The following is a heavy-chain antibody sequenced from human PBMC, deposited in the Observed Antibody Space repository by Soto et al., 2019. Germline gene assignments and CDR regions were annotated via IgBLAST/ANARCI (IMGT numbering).Heavy chain of an antibody. Sequence: GASVKVSCKASGGSPSNSAISWVRQAPGQGLEWMGGIIPVFGIISHAQNFQGRVTITADESTSTAYMELSSLRSEDTAVYFCAGGRIVVAGSSAYYSMDVWGQGTTVTVSS. D-gene: IGHD6-19*01. CDR3: AGGRIVVAGSSAYYSMDV. J-gene: IGHJ6*02. CDR2: IIPVFGII. CDR1: GGSPSNSA. V-gene: IGHV1-69*13.